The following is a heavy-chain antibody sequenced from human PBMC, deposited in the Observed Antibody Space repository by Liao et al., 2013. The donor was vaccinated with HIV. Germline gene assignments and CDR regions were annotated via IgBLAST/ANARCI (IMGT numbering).Heavy chain of an antibody. J-gene: IGHJ6*03. Sequence: QVQLQESGPGLVKPSQTLSLTCTVSGGSISSGSYYWSWIRQPAGKGLEWIGRIYTSGSTNYNPSLKSRVTMSVDTSKNQFSLKLTSVTAADTAVYYCARDLTGWGYYYMDVWGKGTTVTVSS. D-gene: IGHD6-19*01. CDR3: ARDLTGWGYYYMDV. CDR1: GGSISSGSYY. CDR2: IYTSGST. V-gene: IGHV4-61*02.